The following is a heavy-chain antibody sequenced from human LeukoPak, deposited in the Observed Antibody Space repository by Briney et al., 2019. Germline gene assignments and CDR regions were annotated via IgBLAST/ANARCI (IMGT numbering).Heavy chain of an antibody. CDR3: ARTLGRRYCSGGSCYIPFGWFDP. J-gene: IGHJ5*02. V-gene: IGHV4-59*01. CDR2: IYYSGST. CDR1: GGSISSYY. Sequence: SKTLSLTCTVSGGSISSYYWSWIRQPPGKGLEWIGYIYYSGSTNYNPSLKSRVTISVDTSKNQFSLKLSSVTAADTAVYYCARTLGRRYCSGGSCYIPFGWFDPWGQGTLVTVSS. D-gene: IGHD2-15*01.